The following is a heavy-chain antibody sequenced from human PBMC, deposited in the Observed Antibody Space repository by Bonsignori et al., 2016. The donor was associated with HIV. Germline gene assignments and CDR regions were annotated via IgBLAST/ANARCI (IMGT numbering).Heavy chain of an antibody. Sequence: RQAPGKGLEWIGYIYYSGSTNYNPSLKSRVTISVDTSKNQFSLKLSSVTAADTAVYYCARVAREGGSGSYYNTEYFQHWGQGTLVTVSS. J-gene: IGHJ1*01. CDR3: ARVAREGGSGSYYNTEYFQH. V-gene: IGHV4-59*01. D-gene: IGHD3-10*01. CDR2: IYYSGST.